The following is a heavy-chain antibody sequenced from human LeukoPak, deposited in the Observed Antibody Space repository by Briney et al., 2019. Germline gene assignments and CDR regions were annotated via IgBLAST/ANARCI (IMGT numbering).Heavy chain of an antibody. D-gene: IGHD5-18*01. CDR2: IKQDGSEK. V-gene: IGHV3-7*01. J-gene: IGHJ3*02. Sequence: TGGSLRLSCAASGFSFSSYSMSWVRQAPGKGLEWVANIKQDGSEKYYVDSVKGRFTISRDNAKNSLYLQMNSLRAEDTAVYYCARVLMVNAFDIWGQGTMVTASS. CDR3: ARVLMVNAFDI. CDR1: GFSFSSYS.